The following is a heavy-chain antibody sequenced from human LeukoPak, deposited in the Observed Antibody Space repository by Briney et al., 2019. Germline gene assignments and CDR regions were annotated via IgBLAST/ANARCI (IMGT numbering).Heavy chain of an antibody. V-gene: IGHV4-59*12. CDR2: IYYSGST. J-gene: IGHJ4*02. D-gene: IGHD3-22*01. CDR3: ARDTFYSESSGYAFYFDY. Sequence: SETLSLTCTVSGGSISSYYWSWIRQPPGKGLEWIGYIYYSGSTNYNPSLKSRVTISVDTSKNQFSLKLSSVTATDTAVYYCARDTFYSESSGYAFYFDYWGLGTLVSVSS. CDR1: GGSISSYY.